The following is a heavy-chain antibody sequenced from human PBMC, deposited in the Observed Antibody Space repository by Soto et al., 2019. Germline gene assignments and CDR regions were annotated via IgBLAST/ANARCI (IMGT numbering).Heavy chain of an antibody. CDR3: ARGLGESWSGRYFDY. V-gene: IGHV3-48*01. Sequence: EVHLVEFGGGLVQPGGSLRLSCAASGFTFSGYSMNWVRQAPGKGLEWVSYIRRTGSPIYYADSVKGRFTISRDNAKNSLYLQMNSLRADDTAVYYCARGLGESWSGRYFDYWGQGTLVTVSS. CDR1: GFTFSGYS. D-gene: IGHD3-3*01. J-gene: IGHJ4*02. CDR2: IRRTGSPI.